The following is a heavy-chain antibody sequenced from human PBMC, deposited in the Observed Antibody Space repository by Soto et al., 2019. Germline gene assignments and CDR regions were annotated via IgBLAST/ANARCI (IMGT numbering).Heavy chain of an antibody. Sequence: QVHLVQSGAEVKKPGSSVKVSCKAAGGTFSTYTLIWVRQHPGQGLEWMGRIIPMLTVRNSAQKLQGRVTLSADKSTSIAFMELTSLRSDDTAVYYCSIGSWSAEAFDVWGQGTMVTGSS. CDR1: GGTFSTYT. CDR2: IIPMLTVR. V-gene: IGHV1-69*02. D-gene: IGHD6-19*01. CDR3: SIGSWSAEAFDV. J-gene: IGHJ3*01.